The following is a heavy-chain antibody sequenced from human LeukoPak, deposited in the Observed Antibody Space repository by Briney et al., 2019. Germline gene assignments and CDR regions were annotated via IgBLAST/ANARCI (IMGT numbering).Heavy chain of an antibody. D-gene: IGHD3-16*02. CDR2: ISAYNGNT. CDR1: GYTFTSYG. J-gene: IGHJ4*02. V-gene: IGHV1-18*01. Sequence: ASVKVSCKASGYTFTSYGISWVRQAPGQGLEWMGWISAYNGNTNYAQKLQGRVTMTTDTSTSTAYMELRSLRSDDTAVYYCARDHEFGGVIVISFDYWGQGTLVTVSS. CDR3: ARDHEFGGVIVISFDY.